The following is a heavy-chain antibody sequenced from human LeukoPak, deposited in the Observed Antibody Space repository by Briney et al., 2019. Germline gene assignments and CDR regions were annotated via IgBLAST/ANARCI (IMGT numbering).Heavy chain of an antibody. V-gene: IGHV1-69*04. CDR1: GGTFNSYA. D-gene: IGHD1-26*01. J-gene: IGHJ4*02. Sequence: SVKVSCKASGGTFNSYAISWVRQAPGQGLEWMGRIIPILGIANYAQKFQGRVTITADKSTSTAYMELSSLRSEDTAVYYCARDPSGSYSSYWGQGTLVTVSS. CDR3: ARDPSGSYSSY. CDR2: IIPILGIA.